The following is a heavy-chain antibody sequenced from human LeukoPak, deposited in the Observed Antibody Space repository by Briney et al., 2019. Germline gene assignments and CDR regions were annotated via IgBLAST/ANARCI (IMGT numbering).Heavy chain of an antibody. CDR2: IKQDGSEK. V-gene: IGHV3-7*01. CDR1: GFTFSSYW. CDR3: ARDQRYCSSTSCPIDY. D-gene: IGHD2-2*01. J-gene: IGHJ4*02. Sequence: GGSLRLSCAASGFTFSSYWMSWVRQAPGKGLGWVANIKQDGSEKYYVDSVKGRFTISRDNAKNSLYLQMNSLRAEDTAVYYCARDQRYCSSTSCPIDYWGQGTLVTVSS.